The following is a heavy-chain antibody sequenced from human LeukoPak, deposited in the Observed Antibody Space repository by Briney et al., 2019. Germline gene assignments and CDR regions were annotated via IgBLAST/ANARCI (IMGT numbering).Heavy chain of an antibody. D-gene: IGHD3-22*01. V-gene: IGHV4-4*07. CDR1: GGSISSYY. J-gene: IGHJ4*02. Sequence: SETLSLTCTVSGGSISSYYWSWIRQPAGKGLEWIGRIYTSESTNYNPSLKSRVTMSVDTSKNQFSLKLSSVTAAGTAVYYCARVRIDSSAQELFDYWGQGTLVTVSS. CDR2: IYTSEST. CDR3: ARVRIDSSAQELFDY.